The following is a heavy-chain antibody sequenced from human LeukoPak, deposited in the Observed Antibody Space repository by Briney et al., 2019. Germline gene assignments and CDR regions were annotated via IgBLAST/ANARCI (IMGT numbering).Heavy chain of an antibody. CDR3: ARISNSGYDSRGVFDI. Sequence: SETLSLTCTVSGYSISSGYYWGWIRQPPGKGLEWIGSIYHSGSTYYNPSLKSRVTISVDTSKNQFSLKLSSVTAADTAVYYCARISNSGYDSRGVFDIWGQGTMVTVSS. CDR2: IYHSGST. J-gene: IGHJ3*02. D-gene: IGHD3-22*01. CDR1: GYSISSGYY. V-gene: IGHV4-38-2*02.